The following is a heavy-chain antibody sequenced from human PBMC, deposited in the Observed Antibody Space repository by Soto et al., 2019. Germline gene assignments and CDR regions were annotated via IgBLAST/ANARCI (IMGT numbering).Heavy chain of an antibody. D-gene: IGHD3-10*01. J-gene: IGHJ5*02. CDR2: INTYNGNT. Sequence: ASVKVSCKASGYTFTNYGISWVRQAPGQGLEWMGWINTYNGNTNHAQKLQGRVTMTTDTSTSTAYMELRSLRSDDKAVYYCTRVVGSGTYYNQPNWPSPWG. CDR1: GYTFTNYG. CDR3: TRVVGSGTYYNQPNWPSP. V-gene: IGHV1-18*01.